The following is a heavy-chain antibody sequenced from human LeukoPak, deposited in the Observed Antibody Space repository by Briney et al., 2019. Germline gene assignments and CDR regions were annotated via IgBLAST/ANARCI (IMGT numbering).Heavy chain of an antibody. J-gene: IGHJ4*02. Sequence: PGRSLRLSCAASGFTFSSYGMHWVRQAPGKGLEWVAVIWYDGSNKYYADSEKGRFTISRDNSKNTLYLQMNSLRAGDTAVYYCAGVDYHFDYWGQGTLVTVSS. CDR1: GFTFSSYG. V-gene: IGHV3-33*01. CDR2: IWYDGSNK. D-gene: IGHD4-11*01. CDR3: AGVDYHFDY.